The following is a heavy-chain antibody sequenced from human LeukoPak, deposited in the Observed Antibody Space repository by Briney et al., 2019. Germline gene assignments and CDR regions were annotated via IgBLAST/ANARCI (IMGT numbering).Heavy chain of an antibody. V-gene: IGHV4-30-2*01. Sequence: PSETLSLTCSVSGVSITGDEDFWTWIRQPPGKGLELIGYVHHSGNRYYDSSLGSRLTISVDRSKNQFSLKLSSVTAADTAVYFCARHGCSSGICKTDWGQGTLVIVSS. CDR2: VHHSGNR. CDR3: ARHGCSSGICKTD. J-gene: IGHJ4*02. CDR1: GVSITGDEDF. D-gene: IGHD2-2*01.